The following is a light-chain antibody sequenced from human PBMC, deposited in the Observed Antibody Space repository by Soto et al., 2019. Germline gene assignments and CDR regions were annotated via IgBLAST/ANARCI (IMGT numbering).Light chain of an antibody. V-gene: IGKV1-5*01. Sequence: DIQMTQNPSTLSASVGDIVTISCLASQTIITWLSWYQHKPGKAPNLLIYDASTLMSGVPSRFSGSGSGTEFTLTISSLQPGDFATYYCQQSATYPLTFGQGTRLEIK. CDR1: QTIITW. CDR2: DAS. J-gene: IGKJ5*01. CDR3: QQSATYPLT.